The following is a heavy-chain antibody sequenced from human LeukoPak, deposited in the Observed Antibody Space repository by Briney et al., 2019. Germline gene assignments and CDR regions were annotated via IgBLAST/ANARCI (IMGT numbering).Heavy chain of an antibody. CDR2: IKSKTDGGTT. J-gene: IGHJ4*02. Sequence: GGSLRLSCAASGFTFSNAWMSWVRQAPGKGLEWVGRIKSKTDGGTTDYAAPVKGRSTISRDDSKNTLYLQMNSLKTEDTAVYYCTTELSIAARYFVDDYWGQGTLVTVSS. D-gene: IGHD6-6*01. CDR1: GFTFSNAW. V-gene: IGHV3-15*01. CDR3: TTELSIAARYFVDDY.